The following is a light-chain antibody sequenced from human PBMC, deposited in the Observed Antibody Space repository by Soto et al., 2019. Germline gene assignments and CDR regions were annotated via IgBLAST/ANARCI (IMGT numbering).Light chain of an antibody. V-gene: IGKV3-15*01. J-gene: IGKJ1*01. CDR3: QKYVHWPPGA. CDR1: QSVSSS. Sequence: EIVVTQSPATLSVSLGERVTLSCRASQSVSSSLAWYQQRPGQAPRLLIYDTSTRAAGIAARFSGSGSGTEFTLTISSLQSEDSAVYYCQKYVHWPPGAFGQGTTVEIK. CDR2: DTS.